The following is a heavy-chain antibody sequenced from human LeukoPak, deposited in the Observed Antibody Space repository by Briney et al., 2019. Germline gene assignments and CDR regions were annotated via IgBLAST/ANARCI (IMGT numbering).Heavy chain of an antibody. V-gene: IGHV3-21*04. CDR2: ITSSSSYT. CDR1: GFTFSTYN. Sequence: TGGSLRLSCAASGFTFSTYNMNWVRQAPGKGLEWVSSITSSSSYTFYADSVKGRFTISRDNAKNSLYLQMNSLRAEDTAVYYCATSGLSRFGFWGQGTLVTVSS. D-gene: IGHD2/OR15-2a*01. CDR3: ATSGLSRFGF. J-gene: IGHJ4*02.